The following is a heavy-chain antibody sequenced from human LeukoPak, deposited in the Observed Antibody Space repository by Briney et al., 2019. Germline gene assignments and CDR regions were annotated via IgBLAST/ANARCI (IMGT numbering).Heavy chain of an antibody. CDR2: ILGSGGGT. Sequence: GGSLRLSCAASGFTFSTYVMTWVRQAPGKGLEWVSAILGSGGGTYYTGSVKGRFTISRDNSKNTLYLQMNSLRAEDTAVYYCATTPGAYYYYHMDVWGQGTTVTVSS. D-gene: IGHD3-10*01. J-gene: IGHJ6*02. V-gene: IGHV3-23*01. CDR1: GFTFSTYV. CDR3: ATTPGAYYYYHMDV.